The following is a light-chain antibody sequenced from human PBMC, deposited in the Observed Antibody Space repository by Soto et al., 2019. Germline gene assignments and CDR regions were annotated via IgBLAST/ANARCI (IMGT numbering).Light chain of an antibody. CDR1: SSDVGDYNY. J-gene: IGLJ1*01. V-gene: IGLV2-14*01. CDR2: DVS. Sequence: QSALTQPASVSGSPGQSITISCTGTSSDVGDYNYVSWYQQHPGKAPKLMLYDVSNRPSGISNRFSGSKSGNTASLTISGLQAEDEADDYCSSYTSSSTLFGTGTKLTVL. CDR3: SSYTSSSTL.